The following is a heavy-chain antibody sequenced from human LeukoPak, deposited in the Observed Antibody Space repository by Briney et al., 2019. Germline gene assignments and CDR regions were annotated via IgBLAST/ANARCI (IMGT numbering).Heavy chain of an antibody. CDR1: GYTFTSYY. CDR2: INPNSGGT. CDR3: ASSGYYYGSSGYRH. J-gene: IGHJ4*02. V-gene: IGHV1-2*02. Sequence: ASVKVSCKASGYTFTSYYMHWVRQAPGQGLEWMGWINPNSGGTNYAQKFQGRVTMTRDTSISTAYMELSRLRSDDTAVYYCASSGYYYGSSGYRHWGQGTLVTVSS. D-gene: IGHD3-22*01.